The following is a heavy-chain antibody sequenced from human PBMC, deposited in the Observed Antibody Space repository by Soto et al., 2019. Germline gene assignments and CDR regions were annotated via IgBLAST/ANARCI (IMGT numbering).Heavy chain of an antibody. J-gene: IGHJ6*02. CDR1: GYTFTSYD. CDR3: ARGRVIVATVNGGTDSWYYYGMDV. V-gene: IGHV1-8*01. CDR2: MNPNSGNT. D-gene: IGHD5-12*01. Sequence: AASVKVSCKASGYTFTSYDISRVRQATGQGLEWMGWMNPNSGNTGYAQKFQGRVTMTRNTSISTAYMELSSLRSEDTAVYYCARGRVIVATVNGGTDSWYYYGMDVSGQGTTVTVSS.